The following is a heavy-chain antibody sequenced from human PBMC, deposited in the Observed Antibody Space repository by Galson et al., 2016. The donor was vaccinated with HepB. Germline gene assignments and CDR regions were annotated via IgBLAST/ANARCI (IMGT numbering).Heavy chain of an antibody. CDR3: ARDAGWYFSYWYFDL. CDR1: GFIFSSYW. CDR2: SNSDGSST. V-gene: IGHV3-74*01. Sequence: SLRLSSAASGFIFSSYWMHWVRQVPGRGLVWVSRSNSDGSSTSYADSVKGRFTISRDNAKNTLYLQLNSLRAEDTAVYYCARDAGWYFSYWYFDLWGRGTLVTGSS. J-gene: IGHJ2*01. D-gene: IGHD6-19*01.